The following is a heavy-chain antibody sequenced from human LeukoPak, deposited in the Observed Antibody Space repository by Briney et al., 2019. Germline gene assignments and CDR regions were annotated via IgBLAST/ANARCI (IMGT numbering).Heavy chain of an antibody. J-gene: IGHJ6*03. CDR2: IHHSGST. V-gene: IGHV4-38-2*02. CDR1: GYSISSGYY. CDR3: ARGSGSYYYDYYYYYMDV. Sequence: PSETLSLTCTVSGYSISSGYYWGWIRQPPGKGLEWIGSIHHSGSTYYNPSLKSRVTISVDTSKNQFSLKLSSVTAADTAVYYCARGSGSYYYDYYYYYMDVWGKGTTVTVSS. D-gene: IGHD1-26*01.